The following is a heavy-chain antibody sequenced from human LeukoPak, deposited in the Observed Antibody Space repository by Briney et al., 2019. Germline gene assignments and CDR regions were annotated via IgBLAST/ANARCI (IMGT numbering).Heavy chain of an antibody. J-gene: IGHJ5*02. Sequence: GGSLRLSCAASGFTFSNYGMHWVRQAPGKGLEWVAVISYDGRNKYFADSVKGRFTISRDNSKNTLYLQMNSLRPEDTAVYYCAKDWGYGEFPNWFDPWGQGTLVTVSS. V-gene: IGHV3-30*18. CDR3: AKDWGYGEFPNWFDP. CDR2: ISYDGRNK. D-gene: IGHD3-10*01. CDR1: GFTFSNYG.